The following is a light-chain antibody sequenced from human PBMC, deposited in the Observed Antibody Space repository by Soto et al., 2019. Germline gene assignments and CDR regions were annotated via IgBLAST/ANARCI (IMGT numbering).Light chain of an antibody. CDR2: SNN. CDR1: SSNIGSNT. V-gene: IGLV1-44*01. J-gene: IGLJ2*01. CDR3: EAWDDSLDGHVV. Sequence: QSALTQPPSASGTPGQRVTISCSGSSSNIGSNTVSWYQQLPGTAPKLLIYSNNQRPSGVPDRFSGSKSGTSASLAISGLQSEDEADYYCEAWDDSLDGHVVFGGGTKLTVL.